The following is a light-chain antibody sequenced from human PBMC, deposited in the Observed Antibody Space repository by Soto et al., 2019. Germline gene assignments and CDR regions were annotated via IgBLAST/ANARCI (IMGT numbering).Light chain of an antibody. CDR2: KAS. CDR3: QQYNSYPWT. J-gene: IGKJ1*01. V-gene: IGKV1-5*03. CDR1: QSLNTW. Sequence: IQMTQSPSTLSASVGDRVTFTCRASQSLNTWLAWYQQKPGKAPKLLIYKASTLEVGVPSRFSGSGSGTEFTLTISTLQPSDFATYYCQQYNSYPWTLGQGNKV.